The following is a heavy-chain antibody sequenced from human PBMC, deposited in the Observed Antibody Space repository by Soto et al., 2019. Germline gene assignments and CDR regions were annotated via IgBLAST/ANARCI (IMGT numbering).Heavy chain of an antibody. V-gene: IGHV3-23*01. D-gene: IGHD3-3*01. CDR3: AKAQRFTHAEYYDFWSGYNYYYGMDV. CDR2: ISGSGGST. Sequence: PGGSLRLSCAASGFTFSSYAMSWVRQAPGKGLEWVSAISGSGGSTYYADSVKGRFTISRDNSKNTLYLQMNSLRAEDTAVYYCAKAQRFTHAEYYDFWSGYNYYYGMDVWGQGTTVTVSS. CDR1: GFTFSSYA. J-gene: IGHJ6*02.